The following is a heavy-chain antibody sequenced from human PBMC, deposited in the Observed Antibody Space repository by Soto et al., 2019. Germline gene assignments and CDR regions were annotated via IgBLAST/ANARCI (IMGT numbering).Heavy chain of an antibody. D-gene: IGHD6-13*01. V-gene: IGHV4-59*01. CDR2: IYYSGST. CDR1: GGSMSSYY. CDR3: ARVKGGTRYSSSWYHAFDI. J-gene: IGHJ3*02. Sequence: PSXTLSLTCTVSGGSMSSYYWSWIRQPPVNGLEWIGYIYYSGSTNYNPSLKSRVTTSVDTSKNQFSLKLSSVTAADTAVYYCARVKGGTRYSSSWYHAFDIWGQGTMVTVSS.